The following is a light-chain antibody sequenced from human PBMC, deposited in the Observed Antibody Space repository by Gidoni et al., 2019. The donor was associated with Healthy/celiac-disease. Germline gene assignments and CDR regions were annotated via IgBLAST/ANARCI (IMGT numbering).Light chain of an antibody. V-gene: IGLV1-44*01. CDR1: SSNIGSNT. CDR2: PNN. J-gene: IGLJ3*02. Sequence: QSVLTQPPSASGTPRPRVTSPCSGSSSNIGSNTVNCYQQLPGTAPKHLIYPNNQRPSGVPDRFSGSKSVTSASLAISGLQSEDEADYYCAAWDDSLNGPVFGGGTKLTVL. CDR3: AAWDDSLNGPV.